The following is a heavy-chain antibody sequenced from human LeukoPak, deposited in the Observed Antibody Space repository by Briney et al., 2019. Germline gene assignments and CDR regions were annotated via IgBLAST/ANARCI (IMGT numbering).Heavy chain of an antibody. V-gene: IGHV3-15*01. Sequence: KSGGSLRLSCAASGFTFSNAWMSWVRQAPGKGLEWVGRIKSKTDGGTTDYAAPVKGRFTISRDDSKNTLYLQMNSLKTEDTAVYYCTTAPLALLTPYFDYWGQGTLVTVSS. D-gene: IGHD1-14*01. CDR1: GFTFSNAW. CDR3: TTAPLALLTPYFDY. CDR2: IKSKTDGGTT. J-gene: IGHJ4*02.